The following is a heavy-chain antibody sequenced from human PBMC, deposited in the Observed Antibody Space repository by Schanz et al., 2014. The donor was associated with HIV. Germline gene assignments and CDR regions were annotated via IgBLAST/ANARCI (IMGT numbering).Heavy chain of an antibody. D-gene: IGHD1-26*01. CDR3: AASMYNGSYGTHYYFDL. V-gene: IGHV1-69*01. Sequence: QVQLVQSGAEVKKPGASVNVSCKASGGTFSIYAISWVRQAPGQGLQWMGGIIPFFGTANYAQTLQGRLTITADESTGTAYMDLTSLRYEDTALYYCAASMYNGSYGTHYYFDLWGRGTLVTVSS. J-gene: IGHJ2*01. CDR2: IIPFFGTA. CDR1: GGTFSIYA.